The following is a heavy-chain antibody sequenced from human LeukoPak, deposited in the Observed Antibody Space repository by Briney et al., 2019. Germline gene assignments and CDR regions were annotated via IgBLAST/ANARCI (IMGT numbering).Heavy chain of an antibody. CDR2: MNPSGGST. CDR1: GYTFTSYY. J-gene: IGHJ6*03. Sequence: GASVKVSCKASGYTFTSYYMHWVRQAPGQGLEWMAIMNPSGGSTTYAQKFQGGVTMTRDMSTSTVHMELSSLRSEDTAVYYSTRGGAYYMDVWGKGTTVTVSS. V-gene: IGHV1-46*03. D-gene: IGHD1-26*01. CDR3: TRGGAYYMDV.